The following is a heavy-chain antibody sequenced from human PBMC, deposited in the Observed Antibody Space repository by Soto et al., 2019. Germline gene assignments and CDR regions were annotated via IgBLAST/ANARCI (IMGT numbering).Heavy chain of an antibody. D-gene: IGHD5-18*01. J-gene: IGHJ6*02. CDR3: ARVLRGYSYHHGANYYYGMDV. CDR2: IYYSGST. CDR1: EGSIIRGY. Sequence: SETLSLTRSVEEGSIIRGYSRREQQHRGTCLDWFGYIYYSGSTYYNPSLKSRVTLSVDTSENQFSLEVTSVTAADTAVYYCARVLRGYSYHHGANYYYGMDVWGQGTTVTVSS. V-gene: IGHV4-30-4*01.